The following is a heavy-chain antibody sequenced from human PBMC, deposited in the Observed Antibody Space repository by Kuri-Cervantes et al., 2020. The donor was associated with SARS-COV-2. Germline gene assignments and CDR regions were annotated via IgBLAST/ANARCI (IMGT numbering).Heavy chain of an antibody. Sequence: GESLKISCAASGFTFSSHSMNWVRQAPGKGLEWVSYISSSSSTIYYADSVKGRFTVSRDNAKNSLYLQMNSLRDEDTAVYYCARDGGGYYDSSGYYGQLGFDYWGQGTLVTVSS. D-gene: IGHD3-22*01. CDR2: ISSSSSTI. V-gene: IGHV3-48*02. J-gene: IGHJ4*02. CDR3: ARDGGGYYDSSGYYGQLGFDY. CDR1: GFTFSSHS.